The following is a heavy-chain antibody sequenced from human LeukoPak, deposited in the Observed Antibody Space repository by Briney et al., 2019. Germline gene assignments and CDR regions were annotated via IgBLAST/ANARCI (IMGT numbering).Heavy chain of an antibody. Sequence: ASVKVSCKASGYTFTSYDINWVRQATGQGLEWMGWMNPNSGNTGYAQKFQGRVTMTRNTSISTAYMELSSLRSEDTAVYYFARDEGIAVCDPWGQAAMVTDCS. V-gene: IGHV1-8*01. D-gene: IGHD6-19*01. J-gene: IGHJ5*02. CDR3: ARDEGIAVCDP. CDR2: MNPNSGNT. CDR1: GYTFTSYD.